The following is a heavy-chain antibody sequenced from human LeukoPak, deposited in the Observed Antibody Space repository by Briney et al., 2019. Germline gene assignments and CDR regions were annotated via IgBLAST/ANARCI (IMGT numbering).Heavy chain of an antibody. CDR2: IYYSGST. CDR1: GGSISSSSYY. J-gene: IGHJ4*02. D-gene: IGHD6-19*01. Sequence: PSETLSLTCTVSGGSISSSSYYWGWIRQPPGKGLGWIGSIYYSGSTYYNPSLKSRVTISVDTSKNQFSLKLSSVTAADTAVYYCARMSVAGTGGFDYWGQGTLVTVSS. CDR3: ARMSVAGTGGFDY. V-gene: IGHV4-39*07.